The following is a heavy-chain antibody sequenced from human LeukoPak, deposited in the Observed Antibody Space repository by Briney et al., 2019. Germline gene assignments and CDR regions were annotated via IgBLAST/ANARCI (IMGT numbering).Heavy chain of an antibody. J-gene: IGHJ4*02. V-gene: IGHV4-59*02. CDR2: IHSNGRT. D-gene: IGHD2-21*01. Sequence: SETLSLTCTVSGASVKNDFWSWIRQPSGKGLEWIAYIHSNGRTSYNPSLKSRITISLDTSKNHFSLRLSSVTAADTAVYYCARLQGEGYFDHWGQGTLVTVSS. CDR1: GASVKNDF. CDR3: ARLQGEGYFDH.